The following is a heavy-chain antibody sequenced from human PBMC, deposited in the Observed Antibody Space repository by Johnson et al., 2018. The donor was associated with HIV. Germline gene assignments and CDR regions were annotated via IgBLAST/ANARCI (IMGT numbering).Heavy chain of an antibody. D-gene: IGHD6-13*01. J-gene: IGHJ3*01. V-gene: IGHV3-33*06. Sequence: QVQLVESGGGVVQPGRSLRLSCAASGFTFSTYGMHWVRQAPGKGLEWVAVMWYDGSNKYYADSVKGRFTISRYNSKNTLYLQMNSLRAEDTAVYYCAKDEWSSSWTNDAVDFWGQGTMVTVSS. CDR1: GFTFSTYG. CDR3: AKDEWSSSWTNDAVDF. CDR2: MWYDGSNK.